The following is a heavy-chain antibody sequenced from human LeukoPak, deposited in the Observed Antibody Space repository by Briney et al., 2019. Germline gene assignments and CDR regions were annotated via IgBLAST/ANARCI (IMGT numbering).Heavy chain of an antibody. D-gene: IGHD6-13*01. Sequence: KISFKGSGYSFTSYWIGWVRPMPGKGLEWMGVLNPGSGSTSYAQKFQDRVTMTTDMSTSTVYMELSSLRFEDTAVYYCAKDVTLGSWYGWFDPWGQGTLVIVSS. V-gene: IGHV1-46*01. CDR2: LNPGSGST. J-gene: IGHJ5*02. CDR1: GYSFTSYW. CDR3: AKDVTLGSWYGWFDP.